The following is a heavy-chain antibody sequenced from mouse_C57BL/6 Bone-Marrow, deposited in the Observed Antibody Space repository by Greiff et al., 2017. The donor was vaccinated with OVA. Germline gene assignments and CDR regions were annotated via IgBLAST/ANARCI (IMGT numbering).Heavy chain of an antibody. J-gene: IGHJ2*01. CDR2: IWWDDDK. V-gene: IGHV8-8*01. CDR3: ARMPFMVTTGDYFDY. D-gene: IGHD2-2*01. CDR1: GFSLSTFGMG. Sequence: QVTLKESGPGILQPSQTLSLTCSFSGFSLSTFGMGVGWIRQPSGKGLEWLAHIWWDDDKYYNPALKSRLTISKDTSKNQVFLKIANVDTADTATYYCARMPFMVTTGDYFDYWGQGTTLTVSS.